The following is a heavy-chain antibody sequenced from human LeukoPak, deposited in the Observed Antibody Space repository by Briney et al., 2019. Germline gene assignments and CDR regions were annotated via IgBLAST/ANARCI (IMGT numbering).Heavy chain of an antibody. Sequence: GGSLRLSCAASGFTFSSYWMHWVRQAPGKGLVWVSRINSDGSSTSYADSVKGRFTISRDNAKNTLYLQMNSLRAEDTAVYYCAKAFDDYGDYEVGFFDYWGQGTLVTVSS. CDR1: GFTFSSYW. CDR2: INSDGSST. CDR3: AKAFDDYGDYEVGFFDY. V-gene: IGHV3-74*01. J-gene: IGHJ4*02. D-gene: IGHD4-17*01.